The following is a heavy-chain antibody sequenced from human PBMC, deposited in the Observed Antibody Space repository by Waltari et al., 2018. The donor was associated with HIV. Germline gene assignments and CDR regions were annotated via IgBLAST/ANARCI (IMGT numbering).Heavy chain of an antibody. CDR3: AKDKGYSSSWNFDY. V-gene: IGHV3-48*01. CDR2: ISSRSSTI. Sequence: EVQLVDSGGGLGQPGGSLRLSCATSGFRFGSLSRNGVRQAPGKGLEWLAYISSRSSTIYYADSVRGRFTVSRDNAKKSLYLQMNSLRAEDTAVYYCAKDKGYSSSWNFDYWGQGTLVTVSS. D-gene: IGHD6-13*01. J-gene: IGHJ4*02. CDR1: GFRFGSLS.